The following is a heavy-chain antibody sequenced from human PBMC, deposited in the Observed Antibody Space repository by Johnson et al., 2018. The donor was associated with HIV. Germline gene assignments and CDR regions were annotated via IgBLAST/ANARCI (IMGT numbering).Heavy chain of an antibody. CDR3: AKDSRRWGAFSDAFDI. CDR2: ISYDGINK. Sequence: QVQLVESGGGVVQPGRSLRLSCVASGINFKTYAMHWVRQAPGKGLEWVAVISYDGINKYYPDSVKGRFTISRDNSKNTLYLQMNSLRAEDTAVYYCAKDSRRWGAFSDAFDIWGQGTMVTVSS. CDR1: GINFKTYA. D-gene: IGHD1-26*01. J-gene: IGHJ3*02. V-gene: IGHV3-30-3*01.